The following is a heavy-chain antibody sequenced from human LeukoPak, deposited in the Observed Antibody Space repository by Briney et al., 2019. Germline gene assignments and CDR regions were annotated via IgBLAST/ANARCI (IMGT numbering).Heavy chain of an antibody. V-gene: IGHV3-7*01. D-gene: IGHD2-8*01. CDR2: IKQDGSEK. CDR1: GFTFSRYW. J-gene: IGHJ6*02. CDR3: AKMGAWYYGMDV. Sequence: PGGSLRLSCAASGFTFSRYWMSWVRQAPGKGLEWVANIKQDGSEKYYVDSVKGRFTISRDNAKNSLYLQMNSLRAEDTAVYYCAKMGAWYYGMDVWGQGTTVTVSS.